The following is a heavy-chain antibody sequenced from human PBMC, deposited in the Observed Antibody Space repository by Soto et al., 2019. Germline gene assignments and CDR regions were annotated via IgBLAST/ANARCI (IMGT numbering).Heavy chain of an antibody. Sequence: SQTLSLTCAISGDSVSSNSAAWNWIRQSPSRGLEWLGRTYYRSKWYNDYAVSVKSRITINPDTSKNQFSLQLNSVTPGDTAVYYCARDLSAVTARYYSYGTDVRCPGTSVSIS. V-gene: IGHV6-1*01. CDR1: GDSVSSNSAA. J-gene: IGHJ6*02. CDR2: TYYRSKWYN. D-gene: IGHD2-21*02. CDR3: ARDLSAVTARYYSYGTDV.